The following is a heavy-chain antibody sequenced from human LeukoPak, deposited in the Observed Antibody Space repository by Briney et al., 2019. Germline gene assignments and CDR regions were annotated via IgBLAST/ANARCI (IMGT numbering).Heavy chain of an antibody. Sequence: PSETLSLTCAVYGGSFSGYYWSWIRQPPGKGLEWIGEINHSGSTNYNPSLKSRVTMSVDTSKNQFSLKLSSVTAADTAVYYCARHPTPTEGIWTTDYWGQGTLVTVSS. J-gene: IGHJ4*02. D-gene: IGHD2-21*01. CDR3: ARHPTPTEGIWTTDY. CDR2: INHSGST. CDR1: GGSFSGYY. V-gene: IGHV4-34*01.